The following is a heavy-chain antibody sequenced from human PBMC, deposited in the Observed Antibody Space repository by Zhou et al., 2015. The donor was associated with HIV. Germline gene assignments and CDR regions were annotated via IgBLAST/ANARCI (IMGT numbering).Heavy chain of an antibody. D-gene: IGHD2-21*02. CDR1: GGSFSNYA. CDR2: IIPILNTA. CDR3: AARSVVVTSDWYLDI. V-gene: IGHV1-69*01. J-gene: IGHJ2*01. Sequence: QVQLVQSGAEVKKPGSSVKVSCKASGGSFSNYAISWVRQAPGQGLEWMGGIIPILNTANYAQRFQGRVTITADESTSTAYMEVSSLRSEDTAVFYCAARSVVVTSDWYLDIWGLAPWSHSPQ.